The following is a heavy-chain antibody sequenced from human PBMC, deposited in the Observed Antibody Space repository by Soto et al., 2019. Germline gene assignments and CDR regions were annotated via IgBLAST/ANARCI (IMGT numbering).Heavy chain of an antibody. J-gene: IGHJ4*02. V-gene: IGHV3-74*01. CDR2: INSDGSSI. Sequence: EVQLVESGGGLVQPGGSLRLSCAASGFTFSSYWMHWVRQAPGKGLVWVSRINSDGSSISYADSVKGRFTISRDNAKNTLYLQMNSLRAEDTAVYYCATSFAVWELHYRFDYWGQGTLVTVSS. CDR1: GFTFSSYW. D-gene: IGHD1-26*01. CDR3: ATSFAVWELHYRFDY.